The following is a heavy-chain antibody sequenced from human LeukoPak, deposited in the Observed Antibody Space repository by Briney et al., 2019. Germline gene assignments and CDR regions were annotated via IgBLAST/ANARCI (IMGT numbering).Heavy chain of an antibody. CDR3: ARSPRVNGDTLFDY. D-gene: IGHD4-17*01. CDR2: INPNSGGT. J-gene: IGHJ4*02. CDR1: GYTFTGYY. Sequence: ASVKVSCKASGYTFTGYYMHWVRQAPGQGLEWMGWINPNSGGTNYAQKFQGWVTMTRDTSISTAYMELSRLRSDDTAVYYCARSPRVNGDTLFDYWGQGTLVTVSS. V-gene: IGHV1-2*04.